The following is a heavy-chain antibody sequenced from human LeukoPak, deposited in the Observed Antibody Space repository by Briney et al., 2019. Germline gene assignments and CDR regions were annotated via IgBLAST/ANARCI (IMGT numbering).Heavy chain of an antibody. D-gene: IGHD3-3*01. CDR2: IYCSGST. Sequence: PSETLSLTCTVSGGSISSSSYYWGWIRQPPGKGLEWIGSIYCSGSTYYNPSLKSRVTISVDTSKNQFSLKLSSVTAADTAVYYCASLPSRITIFGVVITHYFDYWGQGTLVTVSS. CDR3: ASLPSRITIFGVVITHYFDY. V-gene: IGHV4-39*01. CDR1: GGSISSSSYY. J-gene: IGHJ4*02.